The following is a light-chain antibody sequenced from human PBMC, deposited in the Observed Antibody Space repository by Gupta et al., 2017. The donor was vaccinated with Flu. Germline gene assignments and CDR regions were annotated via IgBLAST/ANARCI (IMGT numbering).Light chain of an antibody. V-gene: IGKV1-5*03. CDR2: MAS. J-gene: IGKJ5*01. Sequence: IETTHSPSALSAFVGDRLPLTCRASQSHSKYLAWYQQKPGKAPKVLIYMASRLQNGVPSRFSGSGSGTEFTLTISSLQPEDFATYYCQQIQTYSRTLGQGTXLE. CDR1: QSHSKY. CDR3: QQIQTYSRT.